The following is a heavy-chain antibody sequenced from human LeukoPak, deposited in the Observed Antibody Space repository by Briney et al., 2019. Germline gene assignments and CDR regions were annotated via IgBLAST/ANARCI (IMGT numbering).Heavy chain of an antibody. D-gene: IGHD3-16*01. CDR3: AGGKGQQTPDWFDP. CDR2: IFYTGST. Sequence: SETLSLTCTVAGVSINSDNYYWTWIRQHPGKGLEWIGFIFYTGSTSYNRSLKSRVAISTDTSTNRFSLRLTSVTAADTAVYYCAGGKGQQTPDWFDPWGQGTQVTVSS. V-gene: IGHV4-31*03. J-gene: IGHJ5*02. CDR1: GVSINSDNYY.